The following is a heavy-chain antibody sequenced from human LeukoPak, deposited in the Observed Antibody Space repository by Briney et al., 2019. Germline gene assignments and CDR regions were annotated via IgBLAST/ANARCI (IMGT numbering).Heavy chain of an antibody. J-gene: IGHJ6*02. Sequence: GESLQISCQGSGYSFTSYWIGWVRQMPGKGLEWMGIIYPGDSDTRYSPSFQGQVTISADESISTAYLQWSSLKASDTAMYYCARHVLGYSHYYGMDVWGQGTTVTVSS. CDR3: ARHVLGYSHYYGMDV. D-gene: IGHD3-22*01. CDR2: IYPGDSDT. V-gene: IGHV5-51*01. CDR1: GYSFTSYW.